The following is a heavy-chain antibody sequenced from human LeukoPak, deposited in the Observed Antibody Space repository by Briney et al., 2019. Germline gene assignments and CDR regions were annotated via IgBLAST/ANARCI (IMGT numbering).Heavy chain of an antibody. V-gene: IGHV3-48*03. CDR2: ISSSGSTI. CDR3: ASDIMITFGGPQGAFDI. D-gene: IGHD3-16*01. CDR1: GFTFSSYE. J-gene: IGHJ3*02. Sequence: PGGSLRLSCAASGFTFSSYEMNWVRQAPGKGLEWVSYISSSGSTIYYADSVKGRFTISRDNAKNSLYLQMNSLGAEDTAVYYCASDIMITFGGPQGAFDIWGQGTMVTVSS.